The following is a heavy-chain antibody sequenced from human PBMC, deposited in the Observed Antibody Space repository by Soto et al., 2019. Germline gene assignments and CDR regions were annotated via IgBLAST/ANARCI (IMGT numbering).Heavy chain of an antibody. CDR1: GNSVSSNSAA. CDR2: TYYRSKWYN. V-gene: IGHV6-1*01. J-gene: IGHJ6*02. CDR3: ARNRGGLGYYYYGMDV. Sequence: SHTLSLTCAISGNSVSSNSAALNFIKQSPSRGLDCLVRTYYRSKWYNDYAVSVKSRITINPDTSKNQFSLQLNSVTPEDTAVYYCARNRGGLGYYYYGMDVWGQGTTVTVSS. D-gene: IGHD3-16*01.